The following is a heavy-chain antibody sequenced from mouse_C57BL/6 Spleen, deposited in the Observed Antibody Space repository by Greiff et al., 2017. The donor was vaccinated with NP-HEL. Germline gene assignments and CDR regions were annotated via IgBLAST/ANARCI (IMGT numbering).Heavy chain of an antibody. D-gene: IGHD2-4*01. CDR1: GYTFTGYW. CDR3: ARTPSLYYDYSAWFAY. CDR2: ILPGSGST. Sequence: QVQLQQSGAELMKPGASVKLSCKATGYTFTGYWIEWVKQRPGHGLEWIGEILPGSGSTNYNEKFKGKATFTADTSSNTAYMQLSSLTTEDSAIYYCARTPSLYYDYSAWFAYWGQGTLVTVSA. V-gene: IGHV1-9*01. J-gene: IGHJ3*01.